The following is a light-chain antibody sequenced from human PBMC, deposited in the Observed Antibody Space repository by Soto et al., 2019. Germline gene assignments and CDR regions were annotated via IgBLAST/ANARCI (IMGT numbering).Light chain of an antibody. J-gene: IGKJ2*01. CDR1: QDISNY. V-gene: IGKV1-33*01. CDR2: DAS. CDR3: QQYDNLPLMHP. Sequence: DLQMTQSPSSLSASVGDRVTSTVQASQDISNYLNWYQQKPGKDPKLLIYDASNLETGVPSRFSGSGYGTDFTFTLSILQPEDIATYYCQQYDNLPLMHPFGQGTKLEIK.